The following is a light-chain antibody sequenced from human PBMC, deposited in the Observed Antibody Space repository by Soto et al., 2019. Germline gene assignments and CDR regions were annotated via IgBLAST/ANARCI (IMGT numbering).Light chain of an antibody. CDR1: QSVDSS. CDR2: GAS. Sequence: EIVMPQSPAPLSESPGESATLSCRASQSVDSSVAWYQQKPGQAPRLLIYGASTMATGMPASFSGSGSGTEFILTISSLQSEDFAVYYCQHYNGCPWRFGLGTKVDIK. V-gene: IGKV3-15*01. J-gene: IGKJ1*01. CDR3: QHYNGCPWR.